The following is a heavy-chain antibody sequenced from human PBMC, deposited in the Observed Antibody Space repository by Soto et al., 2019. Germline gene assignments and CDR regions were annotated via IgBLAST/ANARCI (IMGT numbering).Heavy chain of an antibody. CDR1: GFTLSNFW. CDR3: VRALSLSY. Sequence: GGSLRLSCEVSGFTLSNFWMSWVRQPPGKGLEWVANIKQDGSEKYYVDSVKGRFTVSRDNAKNSLYLQMNSLRAEDTAVYYWVRALSLSYWGQGALVTVSS. V-gene: IGHV3-7*01. CDR2: IKQDGSEK. J-gene: IGHJ4*02.